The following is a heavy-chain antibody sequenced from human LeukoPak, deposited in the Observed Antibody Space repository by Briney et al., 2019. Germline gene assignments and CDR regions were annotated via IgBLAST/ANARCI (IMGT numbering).Heavy chain of an antibody. J-gene: IGHJ4*02. CDR2: IYYSGST. V-gene: IGHV4-31*03. D-gene: IGHD6-13*01. CDR1: GGSISSGGYS. CDR3: ATYQTAAGTGHDY. Sequence: PSETLSLTCTVSGGSISSGGYSWSWIRQHPGKGLEWIGYIYYSGSTYYNPSLKSRVTISVDTSKNQFSLKLSSVTAADTAVYYCATYQTAAGTGHDYWGQGTLVTVSS.